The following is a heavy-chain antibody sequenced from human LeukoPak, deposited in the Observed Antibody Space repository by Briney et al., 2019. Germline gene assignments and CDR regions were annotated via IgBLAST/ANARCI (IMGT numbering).Heavy chain of an antibody. D-gene: IGHD3-22*01. J-gene: IGHJ1*01. CDR2: IYSGGST. CDR1: GFTVSSNY. V-gene: IGHV3-66*01. CDR3: ARELDYDSSGTYFQH. Sequence: GGSLRLSCAASGFTVSSNYMSWVRQAPGKGLGWVSVIYSGGSTYYADSVKGRFTISRDNSKNTLYLQMNSLRAEDTAVYYCARELDYDSSGTYFQHWGQGTLVTVSS.